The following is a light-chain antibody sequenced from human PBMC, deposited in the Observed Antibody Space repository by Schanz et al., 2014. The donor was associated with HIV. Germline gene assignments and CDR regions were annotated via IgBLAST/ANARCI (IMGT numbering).Light chain of an antibody. J-gene: IGLJ3*02. CDR1: SSDVGGYNY. Sequence: QSALTQPASVSGSPGQSITISCTGTSSDVGGYNYVSWYQQHPGKAPKLMIYEVSKRPSGVPDRFSGSKSGNTASLAITGLQADDEADYYCGSYGGSDNMVFGGGTKLTVL. CDR2: EVS. CDR3: GSYGGSDNMV. V-gene: IGLV2-8*01.